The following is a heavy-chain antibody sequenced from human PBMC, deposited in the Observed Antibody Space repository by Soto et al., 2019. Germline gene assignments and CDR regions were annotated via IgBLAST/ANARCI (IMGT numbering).Heavy chain of an antibody. J-gene: IGHJ1*01. CDR3: ARGVVVAATPRGYFQH. V-gene: IGHV1-18*01. CDR2: ISAYNGNT. CDR1: GYTFTSYG. Sequence: ASVKVSCKPSGYTFTSYGITWVRQAPGQGLEWMGWISAYNGNTNYAQKFQGRVTMTTDTSTSTAYMELRSLRSDDTAVYYCARGVVVAATPRGYFQHWGQGTLVTVSS. D-gene: IGHD2-15*01.